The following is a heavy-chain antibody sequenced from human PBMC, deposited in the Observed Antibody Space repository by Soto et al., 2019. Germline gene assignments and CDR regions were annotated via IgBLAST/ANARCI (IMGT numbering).Heavy chain of an antibody. CDR1: GFTFSSYS. CDR3: ARDAYYDSSGYYYYYYGMDV. Sequence: GGSLRLSCAASGFTFSSYSMNWVRQAPGKGLEWVSYISSSSNTIYYADSVKGRFTISRDNAKNSLYLQMNSLRAEDTAVYYCARDAYYDSSGYYYYYYGMDVWGQGTTVTVSS. D-gene: IGHD3-22*01. CDR2: ISSSSNTI. V-gene: IGHV3-48*04. J-gene: IGHJ6*02.